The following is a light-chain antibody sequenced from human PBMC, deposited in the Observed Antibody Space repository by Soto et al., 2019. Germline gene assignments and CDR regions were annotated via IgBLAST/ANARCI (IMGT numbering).Light chain of an antibody. J-gene: IGKJ4*01. V-gene: IGKV3-20*01. CDR3: QQFGSYPLT. CDR1: QSFNSIY. CDR2: GAS. Sequence: EIVLTQSPGTLSLSPGERATLSCRASQSFNSIYLAWYQQKPGQAPRLLIYGASSRATGIPDRFSGSGSGTDFTLTISRLEPEDFAVYYCQQFGSYPLTFGGGTKVDIK.